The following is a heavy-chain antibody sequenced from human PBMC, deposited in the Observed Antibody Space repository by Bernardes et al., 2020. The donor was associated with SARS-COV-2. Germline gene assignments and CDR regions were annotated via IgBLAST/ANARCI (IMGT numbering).Heavy chain of an antibody. J-gene: IGHJ5*01. D-gene: IGHD4-17*01. V-gene: IGHV3-33*08. CDR1: GFTLSDFA. Sequence: GGSLRLSCAASGFTLSDFAMHWVRQAPGKGLEWVAVIWHDGSREYYVDSVKGRFAISRDNSNNTLYLQMNNLRVEDTALYRCATEDGEWLESWGQGTLVTVSS. CDR2: IWHDGSRE. CDR3: ATEDGEWLES.